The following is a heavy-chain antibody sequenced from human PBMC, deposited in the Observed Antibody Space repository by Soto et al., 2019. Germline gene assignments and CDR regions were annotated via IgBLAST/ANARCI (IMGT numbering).Heavy chain of an antibody. D-gene: IGHD6-19*01. J-gene: IGHJ4*02. V-gene: IGHV4-34*01. CDR1: GGSFSGYY. Sequence: SETLSLTCAVYGGSFSGYYWSWIRQPPGKGLEWIGEINHSGSTNYNPSLKSRVTISVDTSKNQFSLKLSSVTAADTAVYYCARAKRIKQWLVMRRDFYFDYWGQGTLVTVSS. CDR3: ARAKRIKQWLVMRRDFYFDY. CDR2: INHSGST.